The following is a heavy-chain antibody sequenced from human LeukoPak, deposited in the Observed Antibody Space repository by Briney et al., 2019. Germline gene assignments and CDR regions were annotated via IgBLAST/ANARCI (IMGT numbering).Heavy chain of an antibody. CDR1: GYIFTTYF. D-gene: IGHD3-9*01. Sequence: GASVKVSCKASGYIFTTYFIHWVRQAPGQGLEWMGWINPNNGDTNYVQKFQGRVTMTRDTSISTAYMELTRLRSDDTAVYYCAREGGYDILTGYLDYWGQGTLVTVSS. CDR2: INPNNGDT. CDR3: AREGGYDILTGYLDY. V-gene: IGHV1-2*02. J-gene: IGHJ4*02.